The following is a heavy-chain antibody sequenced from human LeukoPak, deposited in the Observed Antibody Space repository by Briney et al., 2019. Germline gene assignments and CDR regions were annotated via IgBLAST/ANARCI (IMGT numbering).Heavy chain of an antibody. CDR1: GFTVSSNY. V-gene: IGHV3-66*01. CDR3: ARAMYYYDSSGYYYFDY. Sequence: GGSLRLSCAASGFTVSSNYMSWVRQAPGKGLEWVSVIYSGGSTYYPDSVKGRFTISRDNSKNTLYLQMNSLRAEDTAVYYCARAMYYYDSSGYYYFDYWGQGTLVTVSS. J-gene: IGHJ4*02. D-gene: IGHD3-22*01. CDR2: IYSGGST.